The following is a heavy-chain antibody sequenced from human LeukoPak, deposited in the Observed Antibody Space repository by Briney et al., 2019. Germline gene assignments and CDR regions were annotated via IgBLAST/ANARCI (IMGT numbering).Heavy chain of an antibody. V-gene: IGHV3-9*01. CDR1: GFTFDDYA. CDR2: ISWNSGSI. Sequence: GGSLRLSCAASGFTFDDYAMHWVRQAPGKGLEWVSGISWNSGSIGYADSVKGRFTISRDNAKNSLYLQMNSLGAEDTALYYCARGIRGSQDVFDIWGQGTMVTVSS. CDR3: ARGIRGSQDVFDI. J-gene: IGHJ3*02. D-gene: IGHD3-10*01.